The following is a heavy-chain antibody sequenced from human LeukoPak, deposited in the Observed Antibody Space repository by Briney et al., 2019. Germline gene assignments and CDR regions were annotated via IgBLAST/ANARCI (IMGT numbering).Heavy chain of an antibody. CDR3: ARLYCSSTSCFDI. CDR2: IYYSGST. V-gene: IGHV4-59*01. Sequence: PSETLSLTCAVYGGSFSGYYWSWIRQPPGKGLEWIGYIYYSGSTNYNPSLKSRVTISVETSKNQFSLKLSSVTAADTAVYYCARLYCSSTSCFDIWGQGTMVTVSS. D-gene: IGHD2-2*01. J-gene: IGHJ3*02. CDR1: GGSFSGYY.